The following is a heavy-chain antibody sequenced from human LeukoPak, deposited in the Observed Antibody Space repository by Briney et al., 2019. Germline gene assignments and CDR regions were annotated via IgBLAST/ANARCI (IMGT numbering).Heavy chain of an antibody. D-gene: IGHD3-22*01. CDR3: VKARSDYYYDS. CDR2: IRSKAYGGTT. J-gene: IGHJ5*01. Sequence: PGGSLRLSCTASGFTFGDYAMSWVRQAPGKGLEWVGFIRSKAYGGTTEYAASVKGRFTISRDNSKNTLYLQMSSLRTEDTAVYYCVKARSDYYYDSWGQGTLVTVSS. CDR1: GFTFGDYA. V-gene: IGHV3-49*04.